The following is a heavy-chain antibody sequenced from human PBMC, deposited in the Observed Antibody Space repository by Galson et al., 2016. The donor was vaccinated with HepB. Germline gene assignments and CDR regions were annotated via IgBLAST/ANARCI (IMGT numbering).Heavy chain of an antibody. V-gene: IGHV3-48*01. J-gene: IGHJ6*04. CDR1: GFTFSSYW. D-gene: IGHD3-10*01. Sequence: SLRLSCAASGFTFSSYWMSWVRQTPGKGLEWVSYISSSSCAIYYADSVKGRFTISRDNAKNSLYLQMNSLRAEDTAVYYCARGGSGSHPNQHYFYYYALDVWGIGATVTVSS. CDR2: ISSSSCAI. CDR3: ARGGSGSHPNQHYFYYYALDV.